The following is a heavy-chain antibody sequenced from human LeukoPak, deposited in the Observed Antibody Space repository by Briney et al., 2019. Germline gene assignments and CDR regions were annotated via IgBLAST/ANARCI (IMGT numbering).Heavy chain of an antibody. J-gene: IGHJ4*02. V-gene: IGHV4-59*01. CDR1: GGSISNYY. D-gene: IGHD2-15*01. CDR2: IYDSGST. CDR3: ARDHRGYCSGGTCDWYFNY. Sequence: SETLSLTCTVSGGSISNYYWSWIRQPPGKRLEWIGNIYDSGSTKYNPSLKSRVAISVDTSKDQFSLKLSSVTAADTAVYYCARDHRGYCSGGTCDWYFNYWGQGTLVTVSS.